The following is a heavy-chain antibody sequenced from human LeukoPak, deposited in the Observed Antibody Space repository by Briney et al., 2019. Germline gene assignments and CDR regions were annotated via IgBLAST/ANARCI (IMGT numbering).Heavy chain of an antibody. CDR3: ARDRGDWSYYYGMDV. V-gene: IGHV4-39*07. J-gene: IGHJ6*02. Sequence: SETLSLICTVSGGSISSSSYYWGWIRQPPGKGLEWIGSIYYSGSTNYNPSLKSRVTISVDTSKNQFSLKLSSVTAADTAVYYCARDRGDWSYYYGMDVWGQGTTVTVSS. CDR2: IYYSGST. D-gene: IGHD3/OR15-3a*01. CDR1: GGSISSSSYY.